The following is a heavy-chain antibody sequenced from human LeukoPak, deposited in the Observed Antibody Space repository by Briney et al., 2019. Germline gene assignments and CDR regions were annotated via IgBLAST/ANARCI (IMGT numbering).Heavy chain of an antibody. CDR2: IYYSGST. CDR1: GGSISSSSYY. V-gene: IGHV4-39*01. CDR3: ARGDTIFGVVILKLQNDAFDI. J-gene: IGHJ3*02. D-gene: IGHD3-3*01. Sequence: SQTLSLTCTVSGGSISSSSYYWGWIRQPPGKGLEWIGSIYYSGSTYYNPSLKSRVTISVDTSKNQFSLKLSSVTAADTAVYYCARGDTIFGVVILKLQNDAFDIWGQGTMVTVSS.